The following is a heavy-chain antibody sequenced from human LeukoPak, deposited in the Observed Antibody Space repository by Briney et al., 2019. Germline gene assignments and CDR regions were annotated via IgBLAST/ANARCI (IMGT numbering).Heavy chain of an antibody. D-gene: IGHD5-18*01. CDR2: ISSSSSYI. Sequence: GGSLRLSCAASGFTFSSYSMNWVRQAPGKGLEWVSSISSSSSYIYYADSVKGRFTISRDNAKNSLYLQMSSLRAEDTAVYYCARDAYPQTNTWIQLWTHFDYWGQGTLVTVSS. CDR3: ARDAYPQTNTWIQLWTHFDY. CDR1: GFTFSSYS. V-gene: IGHV3-21*01. J-gene: IGHJ4*02.